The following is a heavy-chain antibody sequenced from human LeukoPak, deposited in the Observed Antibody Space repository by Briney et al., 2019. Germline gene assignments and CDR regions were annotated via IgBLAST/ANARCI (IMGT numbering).Heavy chain of an antibody. CDR3: ASEERFLEWLFPRRGFDY. Sequence: GGSLRLSCAASGFTFSSYWMSWVRQAPGKGLEWVAVISYDGSNKYYADSVKGRFTISRDNSKNTLYLQMNSLRAEGTAVYYCASEERFLEWLFPRRGFDYWGQGTLVTVSS. D-gene: IGHD3-3*01. CDR2: ISYDGSNK. J-gene: IGHJ4*02. CDR1: GFTFSSYW. V-gene: IGHV3-30*05.